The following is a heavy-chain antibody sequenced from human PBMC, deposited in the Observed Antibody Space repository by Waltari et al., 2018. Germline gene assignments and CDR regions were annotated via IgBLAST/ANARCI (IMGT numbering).Heavy chain of an antibody. CDR3: AKDRGSGRIFFDS. CDR1: GFTFSHFA. D-gene: IGHD3-10*01. J-gene: IGHJ4*02. Sequence: EVQLLESGGDLIEPGGSLRLSCAASGFTFSHFAMTWVRQAPGKGLEWVSSIRGSGGTSYYTDSVTGRFTVSRDNSDNTLYLQMNNLRADDTGIYYCAKDRGSGRIFFDSWGRGTLVVVSS. V-gene: IGHV3-23*01. CDR2: IRGSGGTS.